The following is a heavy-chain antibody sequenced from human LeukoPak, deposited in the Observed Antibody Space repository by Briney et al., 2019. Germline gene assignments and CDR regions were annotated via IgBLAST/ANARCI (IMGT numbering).Heavy chain of an antibody. Sequence: GGSLRLSCAASGFTFSSYAMSWVRQAPGKGLEWVSAISGSGGSTYYADSVKGRFTISRDNSKNTLYLQMNSPRAEDTAVYYCARGYSSSWYLGFDYWGQGTLVTVSS. CDR1: GFTFSSYA. D-gene: IGHD6-13*01. CDR3: ARGYSSSWYLGFDY. J-gene: IGHJ4*02. CDR2: ISGSGGST. V-gene: IGHV3-23*01.